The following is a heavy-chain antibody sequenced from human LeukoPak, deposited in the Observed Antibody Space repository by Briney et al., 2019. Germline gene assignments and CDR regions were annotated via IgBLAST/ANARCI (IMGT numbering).Heavy chain of an antibody. J-gene: IGHJ4*02. D-gene: IGHD6-19*01. CDR3: AKDRIEVAGIFDY. V-gene: IGHV3-30-3*01. CDR1: GFTFSSYA. Sequence: GRSLRLSCAASGFTFSSYAMHWVRQAPGKGLEWVAVISYDGSNKYYADSVKGRFTISRDNSKNTLYLQMNSLRAEDTAVYYCAKDRIEVAGIFDYWGQGTLVTVSS. CDR2: ISYDGSNK.